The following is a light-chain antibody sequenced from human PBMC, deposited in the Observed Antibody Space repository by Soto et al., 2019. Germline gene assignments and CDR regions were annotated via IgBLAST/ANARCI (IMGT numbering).Light chain of an antibody. CDR1: QSISSY. CDR2: TAS. CDR3: QQSYSTPPT. Sequence: DIQMTQSPSSLSASVGDRVTITCRASQSISSYLNWYQQKPGKAPTLLIYTASSLQSGDPSTFSGSGSGTDFTLTISSLQPEDFAPYYCQQSYSTPPTFGGGTKVDIK. J-gene: IGKJ4*01. V-gene: IGKV1-39*01.